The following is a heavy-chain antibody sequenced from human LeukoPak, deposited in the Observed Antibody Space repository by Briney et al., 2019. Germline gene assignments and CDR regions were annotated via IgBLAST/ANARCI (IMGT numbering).Heavy chain of an antibody. CDR2: ITYRGSG. Sequence: PSETLSLTCAVYNGFDSYYMTIVRQPPGKGLEWVGEITYRGSGNYNPSLKGRATISINVSQRQFSLSLRSVTAADTAIYYCGVYGGDWRFDFWGQGTPITVSS. CDR3: GVYGGDWRFDF. V-gene: IGHV4-34*01. D-gene: IGHD2-21*02. CDR1: NGFDSYY. J-gene: IGHJ4*02.